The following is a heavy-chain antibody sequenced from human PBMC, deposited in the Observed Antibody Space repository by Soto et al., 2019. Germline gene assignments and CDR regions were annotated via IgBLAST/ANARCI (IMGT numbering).Heavy chain of an antibody. D-gene: IGHD4-17*01. CDR1: GFTFSSYS. CDR3: ARAPTVNANWFDP. Sequence: EVQLVESGGGLVQPGGSLRLSCAASGFTFSSYSMNWVRQAPGKGLEWVSYISSSSSTIYYADSVKGRFTIFRDNAKNSLYLQMNSLRDEDTAVYYCARAPTVNANWFDPWGQGTLVTVSS. V-gene: IGHV3-48*02. CDR2: ISSSSSTI. J-gene: IGHJ5*02.